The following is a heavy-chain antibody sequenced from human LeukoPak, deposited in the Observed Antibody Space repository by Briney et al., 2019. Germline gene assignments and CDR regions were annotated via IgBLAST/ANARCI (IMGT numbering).Heavy chain of an antibody. D-gene: IGHD2-2*01. J-gene: IGHJ4*02. Sequence: GGSLRLSCAASGFIFSSYSMNWVRQAPGKGLEWVSTISSSGGYTYFADSVKGRFTISRDNSKNTLYLQMNSLRAEDTAVYYCARSVSSRFTSPRRPYYFDSWGQGTLVTVSS. CDR3: ARSVSSRFTSPRRPYYFDS. V-gene: IGHV3-23*01. CDR2: ISSSGGYT. CDR1: GFIFSSYS.